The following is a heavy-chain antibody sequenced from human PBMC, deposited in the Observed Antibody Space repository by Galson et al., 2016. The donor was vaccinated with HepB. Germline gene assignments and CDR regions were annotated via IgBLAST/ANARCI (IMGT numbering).Heavy chain of an antibody. CDR1: GYTLTELS. Sequence: SVKVSCKVTGYTLTELSIHWVRQFPGKGPEWVGGFEFAVDERFYAQKFQGRVTLTEDTSSDTFYMELSSLRSDDTAVYYCTTGLGNGWQYFYYNNMDVWGQGTPVIVSS. D-gene: IGHD6-19*01. V-gene: IGHV1-24*01. J-gene: IGHJ6*02. CDR3: TTGLGNGWQYFYYNNMDV. CDR2: FEFAVDER.